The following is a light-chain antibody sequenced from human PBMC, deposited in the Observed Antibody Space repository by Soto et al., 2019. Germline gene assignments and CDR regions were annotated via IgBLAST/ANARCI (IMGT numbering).Light chain of an antibody. CDR1: SSNIGAGYD. CDR3: QSYDSSLTALYV. CDR2: GNT. V-gene: IGLV1-40*01. J-gene: IGLJ1*01. Sequence: QSVLTQPPSVSGAPGQRVTISCTGSSSNIGAGYDVQWYQQLPGTAPKLLMYGNTNRPSGVPDRFSGSKSGTSASLAITGLQAEDVSDYYCQSYDSSLTALYVFGTGTKVTVL.